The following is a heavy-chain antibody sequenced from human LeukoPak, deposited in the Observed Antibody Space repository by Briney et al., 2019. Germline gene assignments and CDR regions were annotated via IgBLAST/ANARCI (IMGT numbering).Heavy chain of an antibody. J-gene: IGHJ4*02. CDR1: GFTFSSYS. CDR3: ANKGASGWRFDY. CDR2: ISYDGRNK. D-gene: IGHD6-19*01. V-gene: IGHV3-30*04. Sequence: PGGSLRLSCAASGFTFSSYSMHWVRQAPGRGLEWVAVISYDGRNKYYADSVKGRFTISRDNSKNALFLQMNSLRAEDTALYYCANKGASGWRFDYWGQGTLVTVSA.